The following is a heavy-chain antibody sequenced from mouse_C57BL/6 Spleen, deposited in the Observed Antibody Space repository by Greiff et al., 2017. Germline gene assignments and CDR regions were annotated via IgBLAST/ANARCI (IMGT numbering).Heavy chain of an antibody. CDR1: GYTFTDYY. D-gene: IGHD2-14*01. J-gene: IGHJ4*01. CDR3: ARGGYSYAMGY. Sequence: VQLQESGAELVRPGASVKLSCKASGYTFTDYYINWVKQRPGQGLEWIARIYPGSGNTYYNEKFKGKATLTAEKSSSTAYMQLNSLTSEDSAVYFWARGGYSYAMGYWGQRTSVPVPS. CDR2: IYPGSGNT. V-gene: IGHV1-76*01.